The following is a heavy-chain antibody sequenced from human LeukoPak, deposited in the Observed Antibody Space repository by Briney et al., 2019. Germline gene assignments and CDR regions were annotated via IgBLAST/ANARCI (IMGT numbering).Heavy chain of an antibody. J-gene: IGHJ4*02. CDR3: ARRLRFGDYLPDF. D-gene: IGHD4-17*01. Sequence: GGSLRLSCVASGFTFTDYAMHWVRQAPGKGLEWVGVISYDGTNKYYGDSVKGRFTISRDNSRNTLYLQMSSLRTEDTALYYCARRLRFGDYLPDFWGQGTLVSVSS. V-gene: IGHV3-30-3*01. CDR1: GFTFTDYA. CDR2: ISYDGTNK.